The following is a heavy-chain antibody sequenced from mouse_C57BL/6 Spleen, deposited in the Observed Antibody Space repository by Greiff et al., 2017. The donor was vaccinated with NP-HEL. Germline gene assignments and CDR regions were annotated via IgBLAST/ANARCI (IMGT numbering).Heavy chain of an antibody. Sequence: EVHLVESGGGLVKPGGSLKLSCAASGFTFSDYGMHWVRQAPEKGLEWVAYISSGSSTIYYADTVKGRFTISRDNAKNTLFLQMTSLRSEDTAMYYCARGPYYGYDDYAMDYWGQGTSVTVSS. V-gene: IGHV5-17*01. J-gene: IGHJ4*01. D-gene: IGHD2-9*01. CDR3: ARGPYYGYDDYAMDY. CDR1: GFTFSDYG. CDR2: ISSGSSTI.